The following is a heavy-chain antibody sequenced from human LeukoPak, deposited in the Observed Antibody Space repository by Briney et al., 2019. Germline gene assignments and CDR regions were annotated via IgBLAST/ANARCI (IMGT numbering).Heavy chain of an antibody. V-gene: IGHV4-4*07. J-gene: IGHJ5*02. CDR1: GGSMSGYY. CDR3: VRGARAARNWFDP. CDR2: IYISGST. Sequence: SETLSLTCTVSGGSMSGYYWSWIRQPAGKGLEWIGRIYISGSTNYNPSLKSRVTMSVDTSKNQVSLKMSSVTAADTAVYYCVRGARAARNWFDPWGQGTLVTVAS. D-gene: IGHD6-13*01.